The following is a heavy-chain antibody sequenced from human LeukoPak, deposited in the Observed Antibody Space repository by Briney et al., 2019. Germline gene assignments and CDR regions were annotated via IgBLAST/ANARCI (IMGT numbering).Heavy chain of an antibody. CDR3: AKVVATIVVVPAAIDY. CDR2: ISGSGGST. J-gene: IGHJ4*02. Sequence: GGSLRLSCAASGFTFSSYAMSWVRQAPGKGLEWVSAISGSGGSTYYADSVRGRFTISRDNSKNTLYLQMNSLRAEDTAVYYCAKVVATIVVVPAAIDYWGQGTLVTVSS. CDR1: GFTFSSYA. D-gene: IGHD2-2*01. V-gene: IGHV3-23*01.